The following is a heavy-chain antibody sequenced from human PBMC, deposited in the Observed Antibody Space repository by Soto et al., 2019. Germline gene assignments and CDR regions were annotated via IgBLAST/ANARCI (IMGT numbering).Heavy chain of an antibody. D-gene: IGHD3-10*01. CDR3: AGPPMVSYRYYYYYYMDV. CDR2: INHSGST. Sequence: ASETLSLTCAVYGGSFSGYYWSWIRQPPGKGLEWIGEINHSGSTNYNPSLKSRVTISVDTSKNQFSLKLSSVTAADTAVYYCAGPPMVSYRYYYYYYMDVWGKGTTVTVSS. V-gene: IGHV4-34*01. CDR1: GGSFSGYY. J-gene: IGHJ6*03.